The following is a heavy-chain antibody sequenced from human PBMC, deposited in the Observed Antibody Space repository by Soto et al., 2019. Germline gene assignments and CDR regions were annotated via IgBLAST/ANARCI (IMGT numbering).Heavy chain of an antibody. J-gene: IGHJ2*01. CDR1: GYAFTTYD. CDR2: ISPYNGNT. Sequence: ASVKVSCKASGYAFTTYDISWVRQAPGQGLEWMGWISPYNGNTNYAQKFQDRVTMTTDTSTSTAYMEVRSLRSDDTAVYYCARILTTDWYFDLWGRGTLVTVSS. CDR3: ARILTTDWYFDL. V-gene: IGHV1-18*01. D-gene: IGHD4-17*01.